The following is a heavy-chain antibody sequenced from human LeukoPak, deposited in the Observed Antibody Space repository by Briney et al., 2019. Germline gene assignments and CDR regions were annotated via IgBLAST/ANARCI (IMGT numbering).Heavy chain of an antibody. CDR2: IYHSGST. Sequence: PSETLSLTCAVSGGSISSGGYSWSWIRQPPGKGLEWIGYIYHSGSTYYNPSLKSQVTISVDRSKNQFSLKLSSVTAADTAVYYCARAQRFVDYWGQGTLVTVSS. J-gene: IGHJ4*02. D-gene: IGHD3-3*01. CDR1: GGSISSGGYS. CDR3: ARAQRFVDY. V-gene: IGHV4-30-2*01.